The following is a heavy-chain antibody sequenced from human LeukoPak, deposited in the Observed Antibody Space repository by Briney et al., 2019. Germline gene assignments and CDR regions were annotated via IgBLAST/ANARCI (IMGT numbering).Heavy chain of an antibody. V-gene: IGHV4-34*01. CDR2: INHSGST. D-gene: IGHD6-13*01. J-gene: IGHJ5*02. Sequence: SETLSLTCAVYGGSFSGYYWSWIRQPPGKELEWIGEINHSGSTNYNPSLKSRVTISVDTSKNQFSLKLSSVTAADTAVYYCARDKPLVYSSSWRARFDPWGQGTLVTVSS. CDR1: GGSFSGYY. CDR3: ARDKPLVYSSSWRARFDP.